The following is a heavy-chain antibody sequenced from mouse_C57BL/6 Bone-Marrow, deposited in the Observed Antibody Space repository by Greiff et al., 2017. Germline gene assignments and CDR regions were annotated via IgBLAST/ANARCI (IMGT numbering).Heavy chain of an antibody. CDR2: IYPGDGDT. CDR3: ARLIYYGSSYGGY. J-gene: IGHJ2*01. V-gene: IGHV1-80*01. D-gene: IGHD1-1*01. CDR1: GYAFSSYW. Sequence: VQVVESGAELVKPGASVKISCKASGYAFSSYWMNWVKQRPGKGLEWIGQIYPGDGDTNYNGKFKGKATLTADKSSSTAYMQLSSLTSEDSAVYFCARLIYYGSSYGGYWGQGTTLTVSS.